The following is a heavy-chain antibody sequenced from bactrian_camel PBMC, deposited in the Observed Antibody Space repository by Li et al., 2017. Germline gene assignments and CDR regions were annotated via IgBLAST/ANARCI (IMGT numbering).Heavy chain of an antibody. D-gene: IGHD6*01. V-gene: IGHV3S31*01. CDR1: GFTFRLAA. CDR3: TKGRSTEPGNV. J-gene: IGHJ4*01. CDR2: MNSVGVP. Sequence: VQLVESGGGLVQPGGSLRLACGASGFTFRLAAMSWVRQAPDKGLEWVAGMNSVGVPSYAPSEGGRVTISKDNAQNTLLLQLNDLKTEDTAIYYCTKGRSTEPGNVRGQGTQVTVS.